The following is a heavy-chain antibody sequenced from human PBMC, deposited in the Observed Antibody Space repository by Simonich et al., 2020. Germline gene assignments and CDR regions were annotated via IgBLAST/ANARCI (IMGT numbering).Heavy chain of an antibody. J-gene: IGHJ3*02. CDR1: GYTFTSYG. D-gene: IGHD1-1*01. Sequence: QVQLVQSGAEVKKPGASVKVSCKASGYTFTSYGITWVRQSPGQGLEWVGWNSAYNGNTNYAQKLRGRVTMTTDTSTSTSYMELRSLRSDDTAVYYCARSTTGTTAFDIWGQGTMVTVSS. CDR3: ARSTTGTTAFDI. CDR2: NSAYNGNT. V-gene: IGHV1-18*01.